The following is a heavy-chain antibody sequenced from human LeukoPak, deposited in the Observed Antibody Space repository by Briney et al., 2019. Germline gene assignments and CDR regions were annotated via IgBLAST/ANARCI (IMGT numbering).Heavy chain of an antibody. CDR2: IYSDGRS. CDR3: ARESNSGYYLSY. D-gene: IGHD3-22*01. V-gene: IGHV3-66*01. Sequence: GGSLRLSCAASGFTVSSNYMSWVRQAPGKGLEWVSVIYSDGRSYYADSVKGRFTISRDNSKNTLYLQMNSLRAEDTALYYCARESNSGYYLSYWGQGTLVAVSS. J-gene: IGHJ4*02. CDR1: GFTVSSNY.